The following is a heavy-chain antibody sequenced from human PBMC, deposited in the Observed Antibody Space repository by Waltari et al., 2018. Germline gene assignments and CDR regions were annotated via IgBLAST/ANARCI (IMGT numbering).Heavy chain of an antibody. J-gene: IGHJ4*02. Sequence: EVQLVQSGAEVKKPGATVKISCKASGYTFTDYYMHWVQQAPGKGLEWMGRVDPADDKTMYAEKFQGRVTINADTSTDTVYMELSSLRSEDTAVYYCARTTTFKSLDYWGQGTLVTVSS. CDR2: VDPADDKT. CDR3: ARTTTFKSLDY. D-gene: IGHD3-16*01. V-gene: IGHV1-69-2*01. CDR1: GYTFTDYY.